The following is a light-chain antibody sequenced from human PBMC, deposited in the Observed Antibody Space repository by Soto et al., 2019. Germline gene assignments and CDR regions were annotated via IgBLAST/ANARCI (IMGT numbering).Light chain of an antibody. CDR3: QHYDSYPWT. J-gene: IGKJ1*01. CDR1: QSISSW. V-gene: IGKV1-5*01. CDR2: DAS. Sequence: DIQMAQSPSTLSASVGDRVTITCRASQSISSWLAWYRQKPGKAPKLLIYDASSLESGVPSRFSGSGSGTEFTLSISRLQPDDFATYYCQHYDSYPWTFGQGTKVEIK.